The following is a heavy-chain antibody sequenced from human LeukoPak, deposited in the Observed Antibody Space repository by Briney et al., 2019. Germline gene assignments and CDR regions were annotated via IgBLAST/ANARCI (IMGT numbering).Heavy chain of an antibody. CDR1: GGSISTDNCY. Sequence: SETLSLTCTVSGGSISTDNCYWGWIRQPPGKGLEWIGSIYYNGNTYYNPSLKSRVTISVDTSKNQFSLKVNSVTAADTAVYYCARGRYRYSSGYPPSFNLFYYYYGMDVWGQGTTVTVSS. CDR3: ARGRYRYSSGYPPSFNLFYYYYGMDV. D-gene: IGHD6-19*01. V-gene: IGHV4-39*07. CDR2: IYYNGNT. J-gene: IGHJ6*02.